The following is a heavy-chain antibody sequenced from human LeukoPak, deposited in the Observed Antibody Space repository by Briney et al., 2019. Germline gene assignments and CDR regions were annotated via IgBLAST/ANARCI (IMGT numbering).Heavy chain of an antibody. CDR1: GFTFSSYA. CDR2: ISGSGGST. V-gene: IGHV3-23*01. Sequence: PGGSLRLPCAASGFTFSSYAMSWVRQAPGKGLEWVSAISGSGGSTYYADSVKGRFTISRDNSKNTLYLQMNSLRAEDTAVYYCAKDLEYSGYDLPFDYWGQGTLVTVSS. J-gene: IGHJ4*02. D-gene: IGHD5-12*01. CDR3: AKDLEYSGYDLPFDY.